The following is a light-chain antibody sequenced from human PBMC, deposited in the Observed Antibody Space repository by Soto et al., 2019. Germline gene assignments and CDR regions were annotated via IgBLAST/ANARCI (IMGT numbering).Light chain of an antibody. Sequence: EIVLTQSPGTLSLSPGERASLACRASQSVSSSYLAWYQQKPGQATRLLIYGAYSRDTGIPDRFSGSGSGTDFTLTISRLEPEDFAVYYCQQYGSSALTFGGGTKVDIK. CDR3: QQYGSSALT. CDR2: GAY. J-gene: IGKJ4*01. CDR1: QSVSSSY. V-gene: IGKV3-20*01.